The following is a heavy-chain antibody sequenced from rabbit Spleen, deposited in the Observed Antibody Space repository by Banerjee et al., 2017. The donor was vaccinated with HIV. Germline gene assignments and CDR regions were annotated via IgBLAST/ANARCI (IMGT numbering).Heavy chain of an antibody. V-gene: IGHV1S45*01. Sequence: QEQLLESGGGLVRPEGSLKLSCKASGFSFSNKAVMCWVRQAPGKGLEWIACINAVTGKAVYATWAKGRFTFSKTSSTTVTLQMTSLTAADTATYFCARDLPGVIGWNFYLWGPGTLVTVS. D-gene: IGHD1-1*01. CDR2: INAVTGKA. CDR3: ARDLPGVIGWNFYL. J-gene: IGHJ4*01. CDR1: GFSFSNKAV.